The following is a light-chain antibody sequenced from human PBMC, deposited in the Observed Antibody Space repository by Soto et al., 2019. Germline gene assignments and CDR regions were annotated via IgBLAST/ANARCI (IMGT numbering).Light chain of an antibody. V-gene: IGLV2-8*01. CDR3: SSYAGSNYPYV. Sequence: QSALTQPPSASGSPGQSVTISCTGTSGDVGAYDYVSWYQQHPGKAPKLLIYEVTKRPLGVPDRFSGSKSGNAASLTVSGLQAEDEADYYCSSYAGSNYPYVFGTGTKVTAL. J-gene: IGLJ1*01. CDR1: SGDVGAYDY. CDR2: EVT.